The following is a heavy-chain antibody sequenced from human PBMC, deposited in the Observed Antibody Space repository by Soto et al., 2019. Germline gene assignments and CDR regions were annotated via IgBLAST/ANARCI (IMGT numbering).Heavy chain of an antibody. CDR1: GFTFSTST. CDR2: ITSTSTFK. CDR3: ARDPEDWNYPVFDY. Sequence: EVQLVESGGGLVKPGGSLRLSCAASGFTFSTSTMSWVRQAPGKGLEWVPSITSTSTFKFYAESVKGRFTISRDNAKNSLYLQMNTLRAEDTAVYYCARDPEDWNYPVFDYWGQGTLVTVSS. D-gene: IGHD1-7*01. V-gene: IGHV3-21*06. J-gene: IGHJ4*02.